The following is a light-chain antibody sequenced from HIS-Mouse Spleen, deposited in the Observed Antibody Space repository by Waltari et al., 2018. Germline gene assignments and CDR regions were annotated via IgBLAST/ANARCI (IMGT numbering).Light chain of an antibody. J-gene: IGLJ2*01. V-gene: IGLV3-10*01. CDR3: YSTDSSGNHRV. CDR2: EDS. Sequence: SYELTQPPSVSVSPGQTATITCSVDALTKKYAYWYQQKSGPAPVLVIYEDSKRPSGIPERFSGSRSGTMATLTISGAQVEDEADYYCYSTDSSGNHRVFGGGTKLTVL. CDR1: ALTKKY.